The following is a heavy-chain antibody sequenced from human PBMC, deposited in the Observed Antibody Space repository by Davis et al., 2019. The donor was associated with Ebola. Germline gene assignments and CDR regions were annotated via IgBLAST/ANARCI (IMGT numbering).Heavy chain of an antibody. J-gene: IGHJ3*02. CDR2: IYYSGST. Sequence: PSETLSLTCTVSGGSISSYYWSWIRQPPGKGLEWIGYIYYSGSTNYNPSLKSRVTISVDTSKNQFSLKLSSVTAADTAVYYCARDRGLRPSGASPDAFDIWGQGTMVTVSS. CDR3: ARDRGLRPSGASPDAFDI. D-gene: IGHD1-26*01. V-gene: IGHV4-59*01. CDR1: GGSISSYY.